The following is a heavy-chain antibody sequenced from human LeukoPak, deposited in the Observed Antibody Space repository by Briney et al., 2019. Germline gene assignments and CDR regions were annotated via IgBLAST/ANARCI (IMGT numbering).Heavy chain of an antibody. CDR1: GGSISSGSYY. J-gene: IGHJ4*02. Sequence: SETLSLTCTVSGGSISSGSYYWGWIRQPPGKGLEWIGSIYYSGSTYYNPSLKSRVTISVDTSKNQFSLKLSSVTAADTAVYYCARTSGNSDYWGQGTMVTVSS. CDR3: ARTSGNSDY. V-gene: IGHV4-39*01. CDR2: IYYSGST. D-gene: IGHD1-26*01.